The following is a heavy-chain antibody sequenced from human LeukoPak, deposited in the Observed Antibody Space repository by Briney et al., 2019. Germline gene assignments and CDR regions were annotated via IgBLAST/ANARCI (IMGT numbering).Heavy chain of an antibody. J-gene: IGHJ5*02. V-gene: IGHV1-2*06. CDR1: GYTFTTYY. Sequence: ASVKVSCKASGYTFTTYYMHWVRQAPGQGLEGMGRINPNSGGTNYAQKFQGRVTMTRDTSISTAYMELSRLRSDDTAVYYCARSKSSGWYRWFDPWGQGTLVTVSS. CDR3: ARSKSSGWYRWFDP. D-gene: IGHD6-19*01. CDR2: INPNSGGT.